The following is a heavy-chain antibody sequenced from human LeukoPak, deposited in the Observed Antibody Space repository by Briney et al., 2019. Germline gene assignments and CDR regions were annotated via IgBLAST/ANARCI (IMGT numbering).Heavy chain of an antibody. CDR1: GYTFTGYY. V-gene: IGHV1-2*02. J-gene: IGHJ4*02. CDR3: AREGIAVAGKDN. CDR2: INTNSGGT. Sequence: SVTVTRKCSGYTFTGYYMHWVRQTPAQGLEWMGCINTNSGGTNNAQKFQGRVTINSDTSISTDYIELSRLRSDDTAVYYCAREGIAVAGKDNWGQGTLVTVSS. D-gene: IGHD6-19*01.